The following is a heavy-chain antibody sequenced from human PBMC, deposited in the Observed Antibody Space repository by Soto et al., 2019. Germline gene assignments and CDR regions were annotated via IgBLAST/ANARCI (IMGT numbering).Heavy chain of an antibody. CDR2: IRSKANSYAT. CDR1: GFTFSGSA. J-gene: IGHJ4*02. CDR3: TRHYNDFWSGYYGGDFDY. D-gene: IGHD3-3*01. V-gene: IGHV3-73*01. Sequence: GGSLRLSCAASGFTFSGSAMHWVRQASGKGLEWVGRIRSKANSYATAYAASVKGRFTISRDDSKNTAYLQMNSLKTEDTAVYYCTRHYNDFWSGYYGGDFDYWGQGTLVTVSS.